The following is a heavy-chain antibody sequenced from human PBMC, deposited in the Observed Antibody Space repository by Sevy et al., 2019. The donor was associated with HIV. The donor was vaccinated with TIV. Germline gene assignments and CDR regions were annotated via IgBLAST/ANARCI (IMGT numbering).Heavy chain of an antibody. V-gene: IGHV3-30*18. D-gene: IGHD3-22*01. Sequence: AGESLKISCAASGFNFSPYAMHWVRQGPGKGLEWVATVSSDGTTRSYVDSIKGRFSLSRDNSKNTLYLQMNNLTPEDTAVYYCAKEGYYYDSRSSVWFDPWGPGALVTVSS. J-gene: IGHJ5*02. CDR1: GFNFSPYA. CDR3: AKEGYYYDSRSSVWFDP. CDR2: VSSDGTTR.